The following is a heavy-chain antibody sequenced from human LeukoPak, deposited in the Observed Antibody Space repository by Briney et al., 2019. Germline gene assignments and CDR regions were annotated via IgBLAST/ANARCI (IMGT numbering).Heavy chain of an antibody. CDR2: IFASGDST. Sequence: GGSLRLSCAASGFTFSSYAMTWVRQAPGKGLEWVSTIFASGDSTCYADSVKGRFTISRDNSKNTLYLQMNSLRAEDTAVYYCARRGEYYDSSGAIDYWGQGTLVTVSS. CDR1: GFTFSSYA. D-gene: IGHD3-22*01. J-gene: IGHJ4*02. V-gene: IGHV3-23*01. CDR3: ARRGEYYDSSGAIDY.